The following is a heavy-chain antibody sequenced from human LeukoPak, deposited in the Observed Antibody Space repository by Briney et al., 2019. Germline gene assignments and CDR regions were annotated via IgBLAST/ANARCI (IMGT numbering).Heavy chain of an antibody. CDR1: GGSISSSSYY. D-gene: IGHD2-2*01. Sequence: PSETLSLTCTVSGGSISSSSYYWGWIRQPPGKGLEWIGSIYYSGATYYKPSLKSRVTISADTSKNQFSLKLSSVTAADTAVYYCARSCSSTSCPLDYWGQGTLVTVSS. CDR2: IYYSGAT. V-gene: IGHV4-39*01. J-gene: IGHJ4*02. CDR3: ARSCSSTSCPLDY.